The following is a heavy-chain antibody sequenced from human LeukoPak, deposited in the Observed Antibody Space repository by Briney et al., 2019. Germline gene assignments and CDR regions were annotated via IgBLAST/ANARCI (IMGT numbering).Heavy chain of an antibody. V-gene: IGHV3-7*01. J-gene: IGHJ4*02. Sequence: GGSLRLSCAASGFTFSTYWMSWVRQAPGKGLEWVANIKLDGSEKYYVDSVKGRFTISRDNAKNSLYLQMNSLRAEDTAVYYCATDWHYDYVGGSCRYWGQGTLVTVSS. CDR1: GFTFSTYW. CDR3: ATDWHYDYVGGSCRY. CDR2: IKLDGSEK. D-gene: IGHD3-16*01.